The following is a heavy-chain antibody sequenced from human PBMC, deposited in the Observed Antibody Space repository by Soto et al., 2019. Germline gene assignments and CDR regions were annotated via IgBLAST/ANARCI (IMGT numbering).Heavy chain of an antibody. CDR2: IYFNDDK. J-gene: IGHJ5*02. V-gene: IGHV2-5*01. CDR3: GHRSPDTTAEP. Sequence: QITLKESGPTLVKATQTLTLTCTFSGVSVSTTGAGVGWIRQPPGKALEWLAFIYFNDDKRYSPSLKNRLTITKATSKTQVVLTMTNMDPADTGTYYRGHRSPDTTAEPWGQGTLVTVSS. CDR1: GVSVSTTGAG. D-gene: IGHD1-26*01.